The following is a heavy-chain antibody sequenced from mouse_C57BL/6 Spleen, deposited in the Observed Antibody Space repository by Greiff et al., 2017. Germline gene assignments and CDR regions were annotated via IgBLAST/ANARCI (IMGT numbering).Heavy chain of an antibody. V-gene: IGHV1-15*01. D-gene: IGHD2-12*01. CDR3: TRVTPFAY. CDR1: GYTFTDYE. J-gene: IGHJ3*01. CDR2: IDPETGGT. Sequence: QVQLQQSGAELVRPGASVTLSCKASGYTFTDYEMHWVKQTPVHGLEWIGAIDPETGGTAYNQKFKGKDILTADKSSSTAYMELRSLTSEDSAVYYCTRVTPFAYWGQGTLVTVSA.